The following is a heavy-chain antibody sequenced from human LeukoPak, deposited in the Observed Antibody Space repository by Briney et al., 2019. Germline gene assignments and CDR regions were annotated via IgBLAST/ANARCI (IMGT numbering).Heavy chain of an antibody. CDR3: ARDGRAGSGYYRKDDY. V-gene: IGHV3-7*01. Sequence: GGSLRLSCAASGFTFSSYWMTWVRQAPGKGLEWVANIKQDGSEKYYVDSVKGRFTISRDNAKNSLYLQMSSLRAEDTAAYYCARDGRAGSGYYRKDDYWGQGTLVTVSS. CDR1: GFTFSSYW. CDR2: IKQDGSEK. D-gene: IGHD3-22*01. J-gene: IGHJ4*02.